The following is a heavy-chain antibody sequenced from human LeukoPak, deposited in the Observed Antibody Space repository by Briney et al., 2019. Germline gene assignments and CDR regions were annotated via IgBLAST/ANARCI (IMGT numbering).Heavy chain of an antibody. Sequence: GGSLRLSCAVSGFTFSDAWMTWVRQAPGKGLEWVSAISGSGGSTYYADSVKGRFTISRDNSKNTLYLQMNSLRAEDTAVYYCAKDDILTGLGNFDYWGQGTLVTVSS. CDR1: GFTFSDAW. D-gene: IGHD3-9*01. J-gene: IGHJ4*02. CDR3: AKDDILTGLGNFDY. CDR2: ISGSGGST. V-gene: IGHV3-23*01.